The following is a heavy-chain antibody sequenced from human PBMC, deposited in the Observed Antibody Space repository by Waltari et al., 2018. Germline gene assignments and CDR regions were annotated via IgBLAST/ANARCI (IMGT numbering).Heavy chain of an antibody. CDR2: IYTSGST. CDR1: GGSISSYY. Sequence: QVQLQESGPGLVKPSETMSLTCTVSGGSISSYYWSWIRQPAGKGLELIGRIYTSGSTNYNPSLKSRVTMSVDTSKNQFSLKLSSVTAADTAVYYCARSSYYDFWSGYYKFDIWGQGTMVTVSS. CDR3: ARSSYYDFWSGYYKFDI. D-gene: IGHD3-3*01. V-gene: IGHV4-4*07. J-gene: IGHJ3*02.